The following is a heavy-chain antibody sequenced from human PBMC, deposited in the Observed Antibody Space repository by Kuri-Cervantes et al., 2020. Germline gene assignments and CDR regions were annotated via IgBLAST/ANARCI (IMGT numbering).Heavy chain of an antibody. CDR1: GFTVNNNY. CDR3: VREPGKLSHS. J-gene: IGHJ4*02. V-gene: IGHV3-66*02. Sequence: GESLKISCAASGFTVNNNYMSWVRQAPGKGLEWVSVIYIGGGTYYADSVKGRFTISRDNSKNTLYLQMNSLRAEDTAVYYCVREPGKLSHSWGQGTLVTVSS. CDR2: IYIGGGT. D-gene: IGHD3-16*02.